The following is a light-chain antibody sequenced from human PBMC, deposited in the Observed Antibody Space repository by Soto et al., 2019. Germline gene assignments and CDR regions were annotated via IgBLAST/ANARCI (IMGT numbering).Light chain of an antibody. V-gene: IGLV2-14*01. CDR2: GVT. Sequence: QSALTQPASVSGSPGQSITISCTGTSSDVGGYNHVSWYQQYPGKAPKLMIYGVTNRPSGVSYRFSGSKSGNTASLTISGLQAEDEADYYCNSYTTTSSDVFGTGTKLTVL. J-gene: IGLJ1*01. CDR3: NSYTTTSSDV. CDR1: SSDVGGYNH.